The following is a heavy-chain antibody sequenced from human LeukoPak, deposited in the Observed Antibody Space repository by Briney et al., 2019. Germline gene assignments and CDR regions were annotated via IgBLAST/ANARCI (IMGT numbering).Heavy chain of an antibody. CDR2: ISSSSSYI. Sequence: KPGGSLRLSCAASGFTFSSYSMNWVRQAPGKGLEWVSSISSSSSYIYYADSVKGRFTISRDNAKNSLYLQMNSVRAEDTAVYYCARAGPSSTSCCYWFDPWGQGTLVIVSS. J-gene: IGHJ5*02. V-gene: IGHV3-21*01. CDR1: GFTFSSYS. CDR3: ARAGPSSTSCCYWFDP. D-gene: IGHD2-2*01.